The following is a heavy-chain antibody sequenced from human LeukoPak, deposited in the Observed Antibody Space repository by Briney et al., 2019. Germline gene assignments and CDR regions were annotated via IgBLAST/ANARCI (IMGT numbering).Heavy chain of an antibody. Sequence: QPGGSLRLSCAASGFTFSSYWMHWVRQAPGKGLVWVSRINSDGSSTSYADSVKGRFTISRDNAKNTLYLQMNSLRAEDTAVYYCARESGSYRPNVFQHWGQGTLVTVSS. CDR3: ARESGSYRPNVFQH. D-gene: IGHD1-26*01. V-gene: IGHV3-74*01. J-gene: IGHJ1*01. CDR2: INSDGSST. CDR1: GFTFSSYW.